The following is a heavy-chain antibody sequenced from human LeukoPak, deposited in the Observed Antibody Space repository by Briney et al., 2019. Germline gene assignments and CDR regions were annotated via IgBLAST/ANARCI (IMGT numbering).Heavy chain of an antibody. CDR2: ISTYNGNT. Sequence: ASVKVSCKASGYTFTSYGISWMRQAPGQGLEWMGWISTYNGNTHYVQKLQGRVTMTTDTSTSTAYMELRSLRSDDTAVYYCASGSGVVVVAATIGYYYYYGMDVWGQGTTVTVSS. J-gene: IGHJ6*02. CDR3: ASGSGVVVVAATIGYYYYYGMDV. CDR1: GYTFTSYG. V-gene: IGHV1-18*01. D-gene: IGHD2-15*01.